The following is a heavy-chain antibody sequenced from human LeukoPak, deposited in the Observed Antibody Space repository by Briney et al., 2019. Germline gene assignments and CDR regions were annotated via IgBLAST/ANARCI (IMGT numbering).Heavy chain of an antibody. CDR3: AREPIVARPLDY. CDR1: GFTFSSYT. D-gene: IGHD6-6*01. J-gene: IGHJ4*02. Sequence: GGSLRLSCAASGFTFSSYTMNWVRQAPGKGLEWVSYISSTSSAIYYADSVKGRFSISRDNAKNSLYLQMNSLRAEDTGVYYCAREPIVARPLDYWGQGTLVTVSS. V-gene: IGHV3-48*01. CDR2: ISSTSSAI.